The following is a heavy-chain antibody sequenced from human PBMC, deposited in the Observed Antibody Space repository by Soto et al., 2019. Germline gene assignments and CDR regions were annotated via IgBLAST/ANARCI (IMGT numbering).Heavy chain of an antibody. D-gene: IGHD6-13*01. Sequence: SVKVSFKASSYTFTGYYMHWVRQAPGQGLEWMGWINPNSGGTNYAQKFQGRVTMTRDTSISTAYMELSRLRSDDTAVYYCASLKSIATGPFDYWGQGTLVTVSS. CDR2: INPNSGGT. CDR3: ASLKSIATGPFDY. J-gene: IGHJ4*02. CDR1: SYTFTGYY. V-gene: IGHV1-2*02.